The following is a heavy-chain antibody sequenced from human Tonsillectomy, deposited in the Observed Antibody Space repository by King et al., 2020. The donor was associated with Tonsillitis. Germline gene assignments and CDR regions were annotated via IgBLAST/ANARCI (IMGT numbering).Heavy chain of an antibody. V-gene: IGHV3-7*04. J-gene: IGHJ4*02. CDR2: IRQDGSST. CDR1: GFTFTNYW. Sequence: VQLVESGGGLVQPGGSLRLSCAASGFTFTNYWMSWVRQAPGKGLEWVANIRQDGSSTYYVDSVKGRFTISRDNAKSSLYLQMSSLRADDTAVYYCARDKAVGPTLCGYWGQGTLVTVSS. CDR3: ARDKAVGPTLCGY. D-gene: IGHD1-26*01.